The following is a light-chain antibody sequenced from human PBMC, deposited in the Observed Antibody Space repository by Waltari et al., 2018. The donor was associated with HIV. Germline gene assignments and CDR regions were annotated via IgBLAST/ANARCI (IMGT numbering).Light chain of an antibody. CDR2: AAS. Sequence: DIQMTQSPSSLSASVGDRVMIICRASQSIGNYLNWYRQKPGTAPKLLIYAASSLQSGVPARLSGSGSGTDFILTISSLQPEDFATYYCQQTYTTPSTFGPGTKVEIK. J-gene: IGKJ2*01. V-gene: IGKV1-39*01. CDR1: QSIGNY. CDR3: QQTYTTPST.